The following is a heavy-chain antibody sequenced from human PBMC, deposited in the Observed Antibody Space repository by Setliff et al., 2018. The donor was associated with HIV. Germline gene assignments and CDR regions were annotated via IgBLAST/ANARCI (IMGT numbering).Heavy chain of an antibody. J-gene: IGHJ4*02. CDR3: ARGEGLCGGGDCFPLAYFDY. V-gene: IGHV4-34*01. CDR2: IIYNGVT. D-gene: IGHD2-21*02. Sequence: SETLSLTCAVYGGSFSGYYWNWIRQSPGKGLEWIGEIIYNGVTNYNPSLKSRVSISLDTSKNQFSLKLTSVTAADTAIYYCARGEGLCGGGDCFPLAYFDYWGRGTLVTVSS. CDR1: GGSFSGYY.